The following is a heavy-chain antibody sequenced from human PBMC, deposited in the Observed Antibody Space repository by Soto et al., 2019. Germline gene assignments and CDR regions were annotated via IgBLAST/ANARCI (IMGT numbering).Heavy chain of an antibody. CDR1: GGSISSYY. CDR2: IYYSGTT. J-gene: IGHJ5*02. V-gene: IGHV4-59*01. D-gene: IGHD3-16*01. Sequence: SETLSLTCTVSGGSISSYYWSWIRQPPGKGLEWIAYIYYSGTTNYNPSLKSRVTISVDTSKKQFSLKLSSVTAADTAVYYCSRLNNWFDPWGQGTPVTVSS. CDR3: SRLNNWFDP.